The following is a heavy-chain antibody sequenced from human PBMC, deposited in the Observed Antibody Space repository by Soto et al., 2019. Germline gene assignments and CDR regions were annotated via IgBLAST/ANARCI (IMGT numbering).Heavy chain of an antibody. CDR1: DYTFTSYG. D-gene: IGHD4-17*01. CDR3: ARGFYRDFVPRQI. J-gene: IGHJ4*02. V-gene: IGHV1-8*02. CDR2: MNPNSGNT. Sequence: ASVKVSCKASDYTFTSYGISWVRQAPGQGLEWMGWMNPNSGNTGYAQKFQGRVTMTRNTSISTAYMELSSLRSEDTAVYYCARGFYRDFVPRQIWGQAILVTGSS.